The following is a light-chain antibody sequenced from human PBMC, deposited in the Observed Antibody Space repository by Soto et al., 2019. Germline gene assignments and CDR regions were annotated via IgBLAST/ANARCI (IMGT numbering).Light chain of an antibody. J-gene: IGLJ2*01. CDR2: EVS. CDR1: SSDVGGYNY. V-gene: IGLV2-14*01. CDR3: SSYTSSSTVV. Sequence: QSALTQPASVSGSPGQSITIYCTGTSSDVGGYNYVSWYQQHPGKAPKLMIYEVSNRPSGVSNRFSGSKSGNTASLTISGLLAEYEADYYCSSYTSSSTVVFGGGTKLTVL.